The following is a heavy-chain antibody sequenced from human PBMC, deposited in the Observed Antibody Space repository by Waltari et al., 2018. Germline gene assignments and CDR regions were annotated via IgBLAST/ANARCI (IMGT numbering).Heavy chain of an antibody. CDR1: GFSFTDYW. D-gene: IGHD7-27*01. Sequence: EVHLVVSGGGLVQPGGSLRLSCAASGFSFTDYWMSWVGQAPGKGPEWVANIHKDGSEKNYVDYVKGRFTISRDNAKDSVYLQMNSLRADDTAMYYCVRDHWGPDYWGQGTLVTVSS. CDR3: VRDHWGPDY. V-gene: IGHV3-7*01. J-gene: IGHJ4*02. CDR2: IHKDGSEK.